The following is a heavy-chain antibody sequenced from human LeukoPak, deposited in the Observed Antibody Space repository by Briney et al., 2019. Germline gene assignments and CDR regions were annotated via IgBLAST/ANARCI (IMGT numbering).Heavy chain of an antibody. V-gene: IGHV3-21*01. CDR2: ISSSTSYI. J-gene: IGHJ4*02. Sequence: PGGSLRLSCAASGFTFSIYSMNWVRQAPGKGLEWVSSISSSTSYIYYADSVKGRFTISRDNAKNSLYLQMNSLRAEDTAVYYCARAIVVVTAPFDYWGQGTLVTVSS. D-gene: IGHD2-21*02. CDR3: ARAIVVVTAPFDY. CDR1: GFTFSIYS.